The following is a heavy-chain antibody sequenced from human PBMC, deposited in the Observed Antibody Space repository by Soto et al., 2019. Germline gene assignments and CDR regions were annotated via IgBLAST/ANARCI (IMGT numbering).Heavy chain of an antibody. J-gene: IGHJ4*02. CDR1: GYTFTSYA. D-gene: IGHD2-15*01. Sequence: GASVKVSSKASGYTFTSYAMCWLRHDPGQGLEWMGWISAGNGNTNYSQKLQGRGTITTGTSTSTAYMELRTLTSDDTAVYYCARGLLLSCSGGSCYSGHFEYWGQGTLVTGS. CDR3: ARGLLLSCSGGSCYSGHFEY. V-gene: IGHV1-18*01. CDR2: ISAGNGNT.